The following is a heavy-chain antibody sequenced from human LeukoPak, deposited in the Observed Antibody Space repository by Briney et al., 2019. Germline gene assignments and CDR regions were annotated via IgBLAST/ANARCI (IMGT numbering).Heavy chain of an antibody. CDR1: GFTFISFA. Sequence: PGGSLRLSCAPSGFTFISFAMSWVRQAPGMGLEWLSAISGSGGNTYYADSVKGRFTISRDNSQNTLSLQMNSLRAEDTAVYFCATAGDRGSSVNYFDYWGQGTLVTVSS. J-gene: IGHJ4*02. V-gene: IGHV3-23*01. D-gene: IGHD7-27*01. CDR3: ATAGDRGSSVNYFDY. CDR2: ISGSGGNT.